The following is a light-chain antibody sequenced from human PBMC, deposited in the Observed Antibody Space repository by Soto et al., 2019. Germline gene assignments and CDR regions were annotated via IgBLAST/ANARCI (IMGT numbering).Light chain of an antibody. Sequence: QSVLTQPASVSGSPGQSITISCTGTSTDIGGYDYVSWYQQYPGKAPKLMISEVTNRPSGVSERFSGSKSGSTASLTISGLQPEDEADYFCGSYTSAHTLEGIVFGGGTKVTVL. CDR1: STDIGGYDY. V-gene: IGLV2-14*01. CDR3: GSYTSAHTLEGIV. J-gene: IGLJ2*01. CDR2: EVT.